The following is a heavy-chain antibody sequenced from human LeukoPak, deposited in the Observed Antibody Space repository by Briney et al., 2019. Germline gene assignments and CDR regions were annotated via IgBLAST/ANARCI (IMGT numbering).Heavy chain of an antibody. CDR3: AREPVAGPIGGDY. D-gene: IGHD6-19*01. CDR2: INPNSGGT. CDR1: GYTFTGYY. J-gene: IGHJ4*02. Sequence: ASVKVSCKASGYTFTGYYMHWVRQAPGQGLEWMGRINPNSGGTNYAQKFQGRVTMTRDTSIGTAYMELSRLRSDDTAVYYCAREPVAGPIGGDYWGQGTLVTVSS. V-gene: IGHV1-2*06.